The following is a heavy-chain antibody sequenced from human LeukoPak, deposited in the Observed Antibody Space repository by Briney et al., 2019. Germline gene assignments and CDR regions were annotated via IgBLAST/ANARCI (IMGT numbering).Heavy chain of an antibody. V-gene: IGHV1-69*05. CDR3: ARDVHGGYGSGWFDP. D-gene: IGHD5-12*01. CDR1: GGTFSSYA. J-gene: IGHJ5*02. CDR2: IMPLFGTA. Sequence: SVKVSCKASGGTFSSYAISWVRQAPGQGLEWLGGIMPLFGTAGYAQKFQGRVTITKDESTRTVYLELTSLTSDDTAVYYCARDVHGGYGSGWFDPWGQGTLVSVSS.